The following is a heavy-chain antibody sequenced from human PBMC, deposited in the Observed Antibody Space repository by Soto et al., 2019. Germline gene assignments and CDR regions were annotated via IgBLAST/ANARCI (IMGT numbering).Heavy chain of an antibody. Sequence: SETLSLTCTVSADSIHYYSLSWIRQPPGAGLEWIGYVYYSGGTNYNPFLKSRATISKDTSKNQFSLKVTSVTAADTAVYYCARRFGRCFDYWGQGTLVTVSS. CDR1: ADSIHYYS. CDR2: VYYSGGT. V-gene: IGHV4-59*08. J-gene: IGHJ4*02. D-gene: IGHD1-26*01. CDR3: ARRFGRCFDY.